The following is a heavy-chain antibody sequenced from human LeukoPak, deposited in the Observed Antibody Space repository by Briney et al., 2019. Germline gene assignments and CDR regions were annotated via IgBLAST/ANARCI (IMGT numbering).Heavy chain of an antibody. CDR1: GFTFSSYG. V-gene: IGHV3-30*18. CDR3: AKGVDY. Sequence: GGSLRLSCAASGFTFSSYGMHWVRQAPGKGLEWVAVISYDGSNKYYADSVKGRFTISRDNSKNTLYLQMNSLRAEDTAVYYCAKGVDYWGQGTLITVSS. CDR2: ISYDGSNK. J-gene: IGHJ4*02.